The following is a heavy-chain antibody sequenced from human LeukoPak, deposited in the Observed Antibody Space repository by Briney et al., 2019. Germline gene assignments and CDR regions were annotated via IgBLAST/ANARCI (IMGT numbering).Heavy chain of an antibody. Sequence: GGSLRLSCAASGFTFSDYYMNWIRQAPGKGLEWISYINTGGTTIYYADSVKGRFTISRDDAKNSLYLQMNSLRVEDTALYYCARAPTDYWGQGTPVTVSS. V-gene: IGHV3-11*01. CDR1: GFTFSDYY. CDR3: ARAPTDY. J-gene: IGHJ4*02. CDR2: INTGGTTI.